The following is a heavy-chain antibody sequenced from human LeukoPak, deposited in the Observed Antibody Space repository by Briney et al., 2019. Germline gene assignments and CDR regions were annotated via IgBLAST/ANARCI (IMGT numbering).Heavy chain of an antibody. CDR1: GGTFSNYA. D-gene: IGHD4-17*01. CDR3: VRTPTTMTTDAFDV. J-gene: IGHJ3*01. Sequence: ASVKVSCKASGGTFSNYAISWVRQAPGQGLEWMGRIIPIFGTTNYAQKFQGRVTIITDGSTSTAYVELSSLRSEDTAAYYCVRTPTTMTTDAFDVWGQGTMVTVSS. V-gene: IGHV1-69*05. CDR2: IIPIFGTT.